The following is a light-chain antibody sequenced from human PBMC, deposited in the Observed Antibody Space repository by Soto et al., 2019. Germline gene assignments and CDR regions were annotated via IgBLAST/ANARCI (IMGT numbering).Light chain of an antibody. Sequence: EIVLTQSPGTLSLSPGERATLSCRASQSVSSSYLAWYQQRPGQAPRLLIYGASSRATGIPDRFSGTGSGTHFTVTLIRLEPEDPSVYYCLQSVSPPYTFGQGTKLEI. CDR1: QSVSSSY. CDR2: GAS. CDR3: LQSVSPPYT. V-gene: IGKV3-20*01. J-gene: IGKJ2*01.